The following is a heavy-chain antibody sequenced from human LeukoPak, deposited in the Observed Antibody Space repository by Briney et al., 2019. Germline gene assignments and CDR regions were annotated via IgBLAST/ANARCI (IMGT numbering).Heavy chain of an antibody. D-gene: IGHD4-17*01. J-gene: IGHJ4*02. Sequence: PGGSLRLSCAASGFTFRGSAMHWVRQASGKGLEWVGRIRSKANSYATGYAASVKGRFTISRDDSKNTAYLQMNSLKTEDTAVYYCTRRADYGDTTFDYWGQGTLVTVSS. CDR3: TRRADYGDTTFDY. V-gene: IGHV3-73*01. CDR1: GFTFRGSA. CDR2: IRSKANSYAT.